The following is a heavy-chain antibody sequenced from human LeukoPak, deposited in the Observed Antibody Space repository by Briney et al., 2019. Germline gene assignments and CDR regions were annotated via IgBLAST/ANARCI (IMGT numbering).Heavy chain of an antibody. CDR3: ARGGGDWFGSY. J-gene: IGHJ4*02. Sequence: GGSLRLSCAASGFTFSNAWMTWVRQAPGKGLEWVGRVKSRADGGTTNYAAPVKGRFTISRDDSKDTLYLQMNSLKTEDTAMYYCARGGGDWFGSYWGQGTLVTVSS. CDR1: GFTFSNAW. V-gene: IGHV3-15*01. CDR2: VKSRADGGTT. D-gene: IGHD3-10*01.